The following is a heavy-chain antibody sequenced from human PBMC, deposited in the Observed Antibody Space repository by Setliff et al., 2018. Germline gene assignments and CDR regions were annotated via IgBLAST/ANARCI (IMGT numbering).Heavy chain of an antibody. D-gene: IGHD3-10*01. Sequence: TLSLTCAVSGGSISSSSYYWGWIRQSPGEGLEWIANIHYNGNLYYNPSLKNRATISMDTSKIRFSLKLISVTAADTALYFCARRPTGPGAPFDIWGHGTMVTVSS. CDR1: GGSISSSSYY. CDR2: IHYNGNL. V-gene: IGHV4-39*01. J-gene: IGHJ3*02. CDR3: ARRPTGPGAPFDI.